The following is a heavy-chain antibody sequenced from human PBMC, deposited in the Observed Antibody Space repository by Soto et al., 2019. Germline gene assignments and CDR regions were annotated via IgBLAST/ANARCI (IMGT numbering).Heavy chain of an antibody. Sequence: ASVKVSCKASGGTFSSYRINWVRQAPGQGLEWVGGIVPIYRTADYARKFQGRVTITADTSTSTAYMELRSLRSDDTAVYYCAREDIVVVVAPGYYYYGMDVWGQGTTVTV. CDR2: IVPIYRTA. V-gene: IGHV1-69*06. D-gene: IGHD2-15*01. J-gene: IGHJ6*02. CDR1: GGTFSSYR. CDR3: AREDIVVVVAPGYYYYGMDV.